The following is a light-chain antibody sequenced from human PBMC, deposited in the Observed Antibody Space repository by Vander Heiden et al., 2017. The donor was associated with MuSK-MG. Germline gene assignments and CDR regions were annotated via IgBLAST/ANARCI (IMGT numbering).Light chain of an antibody. CDR1: CGGVGNYNL. J-gene: IGLJ3*02. CDR3: CSFADRTWV. V-gene: IGLV2-23*01. CDR2: EGN. Sequence: QSALTQPAFVSGSPGQSITISCTASCGGVGNYNLVSWYQQHPGRAPEVIIFEGNKRPSGVSNRFSGSSSGNTASLTISGLQAEDETDYYCCSFADRTWVFGGGTKLTVL.